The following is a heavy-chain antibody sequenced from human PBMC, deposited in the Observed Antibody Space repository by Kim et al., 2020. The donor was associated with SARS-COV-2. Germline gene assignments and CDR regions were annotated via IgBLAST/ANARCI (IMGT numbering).Heavy chain of an antibody. J-gene: IGHJ4*01. V-gene: IGHV3-30*18. D-gene: IGHD1-7*01. CDR1: GFTFSSYG. CDR2: ISYDGSNK. Sequence: GGSLRLSCAASGFTFSSYGMHWVRQAPGKGLEWVAVISYDGSNKYYADSVKGRFTISRDNSKNTLYLQMNSLRAEDTAVYYCAKAFGWNYEGGYFDYWG. CDR3: AKAFGWNYEGGYFDY.